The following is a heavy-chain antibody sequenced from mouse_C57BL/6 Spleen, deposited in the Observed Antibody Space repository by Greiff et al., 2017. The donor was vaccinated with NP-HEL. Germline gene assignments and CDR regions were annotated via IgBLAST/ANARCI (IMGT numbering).Heavy chain of an antibody. CDR3: ARDLGGTDY. J-gene: IGHJ2*01. CDR2: ISYDGSN. D-gene: IGHD4-1*01. Sequence: EVQRVESGPGLVKPSQSLSLTCSVTGYSITSGYYWNWIRQFPGNKREWMGYISYDGSNNYNPSLKNRISITRDTSKNQFFLKLNSVTTEDTATYYCARDLGGTDYWGQGTTLTVSS. V-gene: IGHV3-6*01. CDR1: GYSITSGYY.